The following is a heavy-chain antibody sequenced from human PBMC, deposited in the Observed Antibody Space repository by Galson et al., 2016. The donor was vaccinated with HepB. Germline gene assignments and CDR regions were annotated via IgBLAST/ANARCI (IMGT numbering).Heavy chain of an antibody. J-gene: IGHJ4*02. CDR1: GFTFSNYY. D-gene: IGHD6-19*01. V-gene: IGHV3-7*03. CDR3: AASVAGTMSN. CDR2: IKQDASEK. Sequence: SLRLSCAASGFTFSNYYMNWVRQAPGKGLEWVANIKQDASEKHYADSVQGRFTISRDNAKNSLYLQMNSLRVDDTAVYYCAASVAGTMSNWGQGTLVTVSS.